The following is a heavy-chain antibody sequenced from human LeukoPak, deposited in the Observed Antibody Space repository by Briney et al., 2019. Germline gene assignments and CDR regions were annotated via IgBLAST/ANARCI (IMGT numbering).Heavy chain of an antibody. CDR1: GFTFSTYW. CDR2: IKQDGSEK. V-gene: IGHV3-7*01. CDR3: ARDVPRYLFPYSGSEYYFDY. Sequence: GGSLRLSCAASGFTFSTYWMTWVRQAPGRGLEWVANIKQDGSEKYYVDSVKGRFTISRDNAKNSLYLQMNSLRAEDTAVYYCARDVPRYLFPYSGSEYYFDYWGQGTLVTVSS. D-gene: IGHD1-26*01. J-gene: IGHJ4*02.